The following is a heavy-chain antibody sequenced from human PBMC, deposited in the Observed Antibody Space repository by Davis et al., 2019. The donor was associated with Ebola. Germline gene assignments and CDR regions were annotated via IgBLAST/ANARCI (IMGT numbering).Heavy chain of an antibody. CDR1: GFTFSNYW. Sequence: PGGSLRLSCAASGFTFSNYWMNWVRQAPGKGLEWVANIKQDGSEKYYVDSVKGRFTVSRDNAKNSLYLQMNSLRAEDTAVYYCARVPAAAGRGDNRLDPWGQGTLVTVSS. CDR3: ARVPAAAGRGDNRLDP. CDR2: IKQDGSEK. V-gene: IGHV3-7*01. D-gene: IGHD6-13*01. J-gene: IGHJ5*02.